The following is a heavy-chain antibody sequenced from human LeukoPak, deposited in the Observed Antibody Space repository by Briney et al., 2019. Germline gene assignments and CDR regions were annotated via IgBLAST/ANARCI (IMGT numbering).Heavy chain of an antibody. CDR1: GGSFSDYY. CDR2: MSSSGSR. Sequence: SETLSLTCAVYGGSFSDYYWTWIRQTPGKGLEWIGEMSSSGSRNDNPSFKSRVTISVDTSKNQCSLKLRSVTAADTAVYYCARGRQDVNMILVVMAGVSYYLDVWSKGTTVTVS. D-gene: IGHD3-22*01. CDR3: ARGRQDVNMILVVMAGVSYYLDV. J-gene: IGHJ6*03. V-gene: IGHV4-34*01.